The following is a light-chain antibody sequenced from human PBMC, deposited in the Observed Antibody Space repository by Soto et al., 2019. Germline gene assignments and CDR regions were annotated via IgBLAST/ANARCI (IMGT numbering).Light chain of an antibody. Sequence: DIQMTQSPSSLSASVGDRVTITCRASQSISSYLNWYQQKPGKAPRLLIYAASSLQSGVPSKFSGSGSGTDFTLTISTLQPEDFATYSCQQSYSTPYTFGQGIRLEIK. CDR3: QQSYSTPYT. V-gene: IGKV1-39*01. CDR2: AAS. J-gene: IGKJ2*01. CDR1: QSISSY.